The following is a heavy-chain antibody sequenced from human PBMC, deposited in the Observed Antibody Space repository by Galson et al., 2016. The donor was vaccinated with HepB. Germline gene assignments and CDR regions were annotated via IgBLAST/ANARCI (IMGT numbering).Heavy chain of an antibody. J-gene: IGHJ4*02. CDR2: IIPSFGTS. V-gene: IGHV1-69*13. Sequence: SVKVSCKASGGTFTNYAINWVRQAPGQGLEWMGGIIPSFGTSNYAQKFQGRITIHADESTSTAYMELSSLRSEDTAVYYCAGAWVRYYFDNWGQGTLVTVSS. D-gene: IGHD7-27*01. CDR1: GGTFTNYA. CDR3: AGAWVRYYFDN.